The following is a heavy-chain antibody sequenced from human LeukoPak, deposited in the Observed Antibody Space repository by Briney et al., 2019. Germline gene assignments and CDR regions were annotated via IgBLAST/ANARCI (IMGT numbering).Heavy chain of an antibody. D-gene: IGHD3-22*01. CDR1: GFTFRNYA. J-gene: IGHJ4*02. CDR2: ISNDGVYT. V-gene: IGHV3-23*01. CDR3: AKGSSGGRPYYFDY. Sequence: PGGSLRLSCVASGFTFRNYAMSWVRQFPGKGLEWVSAISNDGVYTFHADSVKGRLTISRDNSKNTLYLQMDSLRAEDTAIYYCAKGSSGGRPYYFDYWGQGTLVTVSS.